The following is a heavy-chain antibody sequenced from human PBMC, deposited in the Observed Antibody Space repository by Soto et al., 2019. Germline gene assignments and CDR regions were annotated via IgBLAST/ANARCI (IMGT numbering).Heavy chain of an antibody. D-gene: IGHD2-2*01. V-gene: IGHV4-31*03. CDR3: ARAPDVVVPAFIDY. J-gene: IGHJ4*02. CDR2: IYYSGST. CDR1: GGSISSGGYY. Sequence: SETLSLTCTVSGGSISSGGYYWSWIRQHPGKGLEWIGYIYYSGSTYYNPSLKSRVTISVDTSKNQFSLKLSSVTAADTAVYYCARAPDVVVPAFIDYWGQGALVTVSS.